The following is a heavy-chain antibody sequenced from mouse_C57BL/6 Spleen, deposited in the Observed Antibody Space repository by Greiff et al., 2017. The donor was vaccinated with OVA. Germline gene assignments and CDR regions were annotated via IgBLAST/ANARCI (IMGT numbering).Heavy chain of an antibody. J-gene: IGHJ3*01. V-gene: IGHV1-64*01. D-gene: IGHD2-4*01. CDR3: ARSFYYDDGGAY. Sequence: QVQLQQPGAELVKPGASVKLSCKASGYTFTSYWMHWVKQRPGQGLEWIGMIPPNSGSTNYNEKFKSKATLTVDKSSSTAYMQLSSLTSEDSAVYYCARSFYYDDGGAYWGQGTLVTVSA. CDR2: IPPNSGST. CDR1: GYTFTSYW.